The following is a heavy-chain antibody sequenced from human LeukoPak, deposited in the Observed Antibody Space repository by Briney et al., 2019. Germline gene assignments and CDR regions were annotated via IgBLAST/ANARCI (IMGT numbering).Heavy chain of an antibody. J-gene: IGHJ5*02. D-gene: IGHD4-11*01. CDR3: ARNYSDWSDP. CDR2: INPTTGDT. V-gene: IGHV1-2*02. Sequence: ASVKVSCKASGYTFNDYFMNWVRQAPGQELEWMGWINPTTGDTKYSQKFQGRVTLTRDMSISTGYMELSRLKSDDTAVYYCARNYSDWSDPWGQGTLVTVSS. CDR1: GYTFNDYF.